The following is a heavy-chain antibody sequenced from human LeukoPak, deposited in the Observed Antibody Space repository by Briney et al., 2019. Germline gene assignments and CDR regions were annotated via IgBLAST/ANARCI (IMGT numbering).Heavy chain of an antibody. CDR2: IYYSVRT. Sequence: SETLSLTCSVYGGSISNSSYYWGWIRQPPGKGLEWIGSIYYSVRTYYNPSLKSRVTTSVDTSKNQFSLKLSSVTAADTAVYYWARLRYGEGYWGQGTLVTVSS. D-gene: IGHD4-17*01. CDR1: GGSISNSSYY. V-gene: IGHV4-39*01. J-gene: IGHJ4*02. CDR3: ARLRYGEGY.